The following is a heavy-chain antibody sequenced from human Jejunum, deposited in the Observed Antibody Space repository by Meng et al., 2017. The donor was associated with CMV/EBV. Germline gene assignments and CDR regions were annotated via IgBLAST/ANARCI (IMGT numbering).Heavy chain of an antibody. CDR1: GFTCSRYA. D-gene: IGHD3-3*01. Sequence: LSCAASGFTCSRYAMQWVRHAPGKGLEYVSAISSDGGSTYYADSVKGRFTISRDNSKNTLDLQMDSLRAEDMAVYYCARAGSGYYDYWGRGTLVTVSS. V-gene: IGHV3-64*02. J-gene: IGHJ4*02. CDR2: ISSDGGST. CDR3: ARAGSGYYDY.